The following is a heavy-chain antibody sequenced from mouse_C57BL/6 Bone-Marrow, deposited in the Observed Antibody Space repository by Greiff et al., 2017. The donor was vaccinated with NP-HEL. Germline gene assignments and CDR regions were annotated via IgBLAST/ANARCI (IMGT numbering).Heavy chain of an antibody. CDR3: ARPPKLRYYYGTPFYAMDY. D-gene: IGHD1-1*01. CDR1: GYTFTSYW. Sequence: QVQLQQPGAELVKPGASVKLSCKASGYTFTSYWMHWVKQRPGQGLEWIGMIHPNSGSTNYNEKFKSKATLTVDKSSSTAYMQISSLTSEDSAVYYCARPPKLRYYYGTPFYAMDYWGQGTSVTVSS. J-gene: IGHJ4*01. CDR2: IHPNSGST. V-gene: IGHV1-64*01.